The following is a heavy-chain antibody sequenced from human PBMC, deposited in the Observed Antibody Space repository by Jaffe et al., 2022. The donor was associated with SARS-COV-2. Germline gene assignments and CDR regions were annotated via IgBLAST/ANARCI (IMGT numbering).Heavy chain of an antibody. Sequence: EVQLVESGGGLVQPGGSLRLSCAASGFTFSKYWMSWVRQAPGKGLEWVAAIKEDGSEKYYVDSVKGRFTISRDNAKNSLYLQMNSLRAEDTAVYYCAREGSYMDAFDMWGQGTMVTVSS. J-gene: IGHJ3*02. CDR1: GFTFSKYW. CDR3: AREGSYMDAFDM. V-gene: IGHV3-7*01. CDR2: IKEDGSEK. D-gene: IGHD3-10*01.